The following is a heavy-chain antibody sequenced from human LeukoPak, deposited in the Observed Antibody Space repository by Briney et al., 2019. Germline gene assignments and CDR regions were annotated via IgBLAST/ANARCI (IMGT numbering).Heavy chain of an antibody. CDR3: VRDFYWHFGACFDL. D-gene: IGHD3-3*02. CDR1: GFTFSSYS. V-gene: IGHV3-21*01. CDR2: IYNPTPHI. Sequence: GESLRLSCGASGFTFSSYSMSWVRQAPGKGLEWVSSIYNPTPHINYADSVRGRFTISRDNAKKSLYLEMSSLRGEDTGVYYCVRDFYWHFGACFDLWGQGILVSVSS. J-gene: IGHJ4*02.